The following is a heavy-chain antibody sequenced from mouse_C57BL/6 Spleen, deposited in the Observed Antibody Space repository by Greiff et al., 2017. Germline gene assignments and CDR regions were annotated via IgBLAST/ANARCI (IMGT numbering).Heavy chain of an antibody. CDR2: ISSGGSYT. J-gene: IGHJ2*01. CDR3: ARTPTGTRYFDY. V-gene: IGHV5-6*01. Sequence: EVKLQESGGDLVKPGGSLKLSCAASGFTFSSYGMSWVRQTPDKRLEWVATISSGGSYTYYPDSVKGRFTISRDNAKNTLYLQMSSLKSEDTAMYYCARTPTGTRYFDYWGQGTTLTVSS. D-gene: IGHD4-1*01. CDR1: GFTFSSYG.